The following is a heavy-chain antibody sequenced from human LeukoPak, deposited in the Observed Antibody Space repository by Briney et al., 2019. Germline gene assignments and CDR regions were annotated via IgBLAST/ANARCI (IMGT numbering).Heavy chain of an antibody. CDR1: GFTFSSYS. V-gene: IGHV3-21*01. CDR3: ARERRNTVTTLVDAFDI. D-gene: IGHD4-17*01. J-gene: IGHJ3*02. Sequence: TGGSLRLSCAASGFTFSSYSMNWVRQAPGKGLEWVSSISSSSYIYYADSVKGRFTISRAKAKNSLYLQMNSMRAEDTAVYYCARERRNTVTTLVDAFDIWGQGTMVTVSS. CDR2: ISSSSYI.